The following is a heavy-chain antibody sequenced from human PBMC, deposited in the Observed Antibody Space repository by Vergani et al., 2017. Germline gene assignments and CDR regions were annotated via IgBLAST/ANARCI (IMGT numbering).Heavy chain of an antibody. CDR3: ARDRVHSNYYYYYYMDV. V-gene: IGHV3-21*01. Sequence: EVQLVESGGGLVKPGGSLRLSCAASGFTFSSYSMNWVRQAPGKGLEWVSSISSSSSYIYYADSVKGRFTISRDNAKNSLYLQMNSLRAEDTAVYYCARDRVHSNYYYYYYMDVWGKGTTVTVSS. CDR1: GFTFSSYS. D-gene: IGHD4-11*01. J-gene: IGHJ6*03. CDR2: ISSSSSYI.